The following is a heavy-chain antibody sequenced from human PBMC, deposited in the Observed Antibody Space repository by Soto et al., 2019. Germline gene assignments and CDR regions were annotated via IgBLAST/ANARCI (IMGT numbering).Heavy chain of an antibody. J-gene: IGHJ4*02. CDR3: ANRHEGRVEACFDY. V-gene: IGHV4-59*01. CDR1: GGAISSYY. CDR2: IYYNVST. Sequence: PSETLSLTCTVSGGAISSYYWGWIRQSPGKGLEWIGYIYYNVSTKYNPSLKSRVTISVDRSKNQFSLNLKSVTAADTAVYFCANRHEGRVEACFDYWGQVLLVTVSS. D-gene: IGHD3-10*01.